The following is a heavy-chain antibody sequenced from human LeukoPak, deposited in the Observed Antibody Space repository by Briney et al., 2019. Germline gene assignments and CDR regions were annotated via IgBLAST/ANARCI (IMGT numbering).Heavy chain of an antibody. D-gene: IGHD4-17*01. J-gene: IGHJ5*01. Sequence: GGSLRLSCAASGFTFSDDYMNWIRQAPGKGLEWVSYISSSGDTTYYADSVRGRFTISRDNTKNSLYLQMNSLRAEDTAVYYCARDPFMTTGWGIDSWGQGTLVTVSS. CDR1: GFTFSDDY. CDR2: ISSSGDTT. V-gene: IGHV3-11*01. CDR3: ARDPFMTTGWGIDS.